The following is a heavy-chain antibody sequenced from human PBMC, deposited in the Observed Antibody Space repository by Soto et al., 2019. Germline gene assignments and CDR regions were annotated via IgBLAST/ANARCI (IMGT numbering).Heavy chain of an antibody. V-gene: IGHV3-30*18. CDR3: AKDKIEIRLYYYYMDV. J-gene: IGHJ6*03. Sequence: GGSLRLSCAASGFTFSSYGMHWVRQAPGKGLEWVAVISYDGSNKYYADSVKGRFTISRDNSKNTLYLQMNSLRAEDTAVYYCAKDKIEIRLYYYYMDVWGKGTTVTVSS. CDR2: ISYDGSNK. CDR1: GFTFSSYG. D-gene: IGHD6-19*01.